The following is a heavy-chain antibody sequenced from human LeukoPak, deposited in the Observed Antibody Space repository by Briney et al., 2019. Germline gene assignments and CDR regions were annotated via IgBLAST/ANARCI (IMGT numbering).Heavy chain of an antibody. CDR3: AKVYYYDSSGYYYGRGYFDY. V-gene: IGHV3-23*01. J-gene: IGHJ4*02. CDR2: ISGSGGST. Sequence: TGGSLRLSCAASGLTFSSYAMSWVRQAPGKGLEWVSAISGSGGSTYYADSVKGRFTISRDNSKNTLYLQMNSLRAEDTAVYYCAKVYYYDSSGYYYGRGYFDYWGQGTLVTVSS. D-gene: IGHD3-22*01. CDR1: GLTFSSYA.